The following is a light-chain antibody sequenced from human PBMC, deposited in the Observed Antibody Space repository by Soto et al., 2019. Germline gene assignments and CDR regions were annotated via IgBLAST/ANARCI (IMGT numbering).Light chain of an antibody. V-gene: IGLV4-60*03. CDR2: LEGSGSY. J-gene: IGLJ2*01. CDR3: ETWDSNTRI. CDR1: SGHSSYI. Sequence: QPVLTQSSSASASLGSSVKLTCTLSSGHSSYIIACHQQQPGKAPRYLMKLEGSGSYNKWSGVPDRFSGSSSGADRYLTISNLQSEDEADYYCETWDSNTRIFGGVTKLTVL.